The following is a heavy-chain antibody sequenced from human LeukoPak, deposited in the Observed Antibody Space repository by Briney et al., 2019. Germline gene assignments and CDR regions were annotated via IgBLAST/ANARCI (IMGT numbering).Heavy chain of an antibody. V-gene: IGHV3-23*01. Sequence: GGSLRLSCAASVFTFNSYAMSWVRQAPGKGLEWVSSISGSGGSTYYADSVKGRFTISRDNSKNTLYLQMNSLRAEDTAVYYCAKVWYRIAAAGYYFDYWGQGTLVTVSS. CDR3: AKVWYRIAAAGYYFDY. J-gene: IGHJ4*02. CDR2: ISGSGGST. D-gene: IGHD6-13*01. CDR1: VFTFNSYA.